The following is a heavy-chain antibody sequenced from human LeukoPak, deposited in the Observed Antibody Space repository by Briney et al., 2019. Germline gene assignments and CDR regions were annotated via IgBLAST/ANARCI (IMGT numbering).Heavy chain of an antibody. J-gene: IGHJ4*02. D-gene: IGHD5-18*01. CDR2: INPNSGGT. V-gene: IGHV1-2*02. CDR3: ARDGVRGDSYGYYRPYFDY. Sequence: ASVKVSCKASGYTFTGYYMHWVRQAPGQGLEWMGWINPNSGGTNYAQKFHGRVTMTRDTSISTAYMELSRLRSDDTAVYYCARDGVRGDSYGYYRPYFDYWGRGTLVTVSS. CDR1: GYTFTGYY.